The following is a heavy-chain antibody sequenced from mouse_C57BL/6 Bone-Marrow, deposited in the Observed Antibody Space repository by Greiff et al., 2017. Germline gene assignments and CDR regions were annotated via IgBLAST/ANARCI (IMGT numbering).Heavy chain of an antibody. V-gene: IGHV1-69*01. CDR2: IDPSDSYT. CDR3: ARTGHYGSNYFDY. J-gene: IGHJ2*01. Sequence: QVQLQQPGAELVMPGASVKLSCKASGYTFTSYWMHWVKQRPGQGLEWIGEIDPSDSYTNYNEKFKGKATLTADKSSSTAYMELRSLTSEDSAVYFCARTGHYGSNYFDYWGQGTTLTVSS. CDR1: GYTFTSYW. D-gene: IGHD1-1*01.